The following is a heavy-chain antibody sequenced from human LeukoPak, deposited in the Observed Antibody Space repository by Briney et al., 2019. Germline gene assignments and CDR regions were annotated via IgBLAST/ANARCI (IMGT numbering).Heavy chain of an antibody. D-gene: IGHD3-22*01. Sequence: SETLSLTCTVSGGSISSYYWGWIRQPPGKGLEWIGDIYYSGSTNYNPSLKSRVTISVDTSKNQFSLKLSSVTAADTAVYYCAREDYYDSSGFLIDYWGQGTLVTVSS. CDR1: GGSISSYY. CDR3: AREDYYDSSGFLIDY. J-gene: IGHJ4*02. CDR2: IYYSGST. V-gene: IGHV4-59*01.